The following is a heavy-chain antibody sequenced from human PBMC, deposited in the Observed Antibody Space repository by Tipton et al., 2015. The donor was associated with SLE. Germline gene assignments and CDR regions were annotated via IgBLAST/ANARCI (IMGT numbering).Heavy chain of an antibody. CDR1: GGSLSGDTYY. CDR3: ARVSDVNVVPGRSDRHFDY. Sequence: TLSLTCTVSGGSLSGDTYYWSWIRQPAGEGLEWIGRIFTSGNTNYNPSLKSRVTISVDTSKNQFSLELSSVTAADTAVYYCARVSDVNVVPGRSDRHFDYWGQGILVTVSS. D-gene: IGHD2-21*02. CDR2: IFTSGNT. J-gene: IGHJ4*02. V-gene: IGHV4-61*02.